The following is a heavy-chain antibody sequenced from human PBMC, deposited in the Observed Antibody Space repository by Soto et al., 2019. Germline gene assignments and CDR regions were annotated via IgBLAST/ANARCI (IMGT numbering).Heavy chain of an antibody. CDR2: IYHSGST. V-gene: IGHV4-30-2*06. CDR3: VRESTTSGPNWFDT. Sequence: PSETLSLTCSVSGGSINSGRSSWNWIRQSPGKGLVWIAYIYHSGSTYYNPSLKSRVTISVDRSENQFSLKLTSVTAADTAVYYCVRESTTSGPNWFDTWGPGILVTVSS. D-gene: IGHD1-1*01. CDR1: GGSINSGRSS. J-gene: IGHJ5*02.